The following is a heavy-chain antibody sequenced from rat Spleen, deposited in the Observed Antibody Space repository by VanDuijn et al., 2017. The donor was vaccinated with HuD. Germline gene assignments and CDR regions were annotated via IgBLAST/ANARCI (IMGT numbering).Heavy chain of an antibody. CDR1: GFSLTSYG. Sequence: QVQLKESGPGLVQPSQTLSLTCSVSGFSLTSYGVSWVRQPPGKGLEWIGAIWNGGSTDYNSALKSRLSISRDTSKSQVFLKMNSLQTEDTAIYFCTRWTTGDYFDYWGQGVMVTVSS. CDR2: IWNGGST. V-gene: IGHV2-15*01. CDR3: TRWTTGDYFDY. J-gene: IGHJ2*01. D-gene: IGHD1-4*01.